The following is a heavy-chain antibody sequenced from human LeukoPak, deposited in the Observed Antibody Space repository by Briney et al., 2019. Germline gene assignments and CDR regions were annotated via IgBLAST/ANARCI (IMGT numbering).Heavy chain of an antibody. V-gene: IGHV3-23*01. CDR2: ITGGGGTT. CDR1: GLTFSSYG. J-gene: IGHJ4*02. CDR3: AKMQGYFDY. Sequence: PGGSLRLSCEASGLTFSSYGMSWVRQAPGKGLQWVSAITGGGGTTYYADSVKGRFTISRDNSKNMLYLQMNGLRAEDTAVYYCAKMQGYFDYWGQGTLVPVSS.